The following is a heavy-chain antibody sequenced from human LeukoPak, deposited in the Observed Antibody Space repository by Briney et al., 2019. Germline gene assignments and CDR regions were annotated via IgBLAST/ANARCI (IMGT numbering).Heavy chain of an antibody. CDR1: GFTFSNYT. V-gene: IGHV3-21*01. Sequence: GGSLRLSCAAAGFTFSNYTMNWVRQAPGKGLEWVSCISGSSFSYVYYADSVKGRFTISRDNAKKSLHLQMNSLRAEDTAVYYCARAVYCSGGGCFWYFDLWGRGTLVTVSS. CDR3: ARAVYCSGGGCFWYFDL. D-gene: IGHD2-15*01. CDR2: ISGSSFSYV. J-gene: IGHJ2*01.